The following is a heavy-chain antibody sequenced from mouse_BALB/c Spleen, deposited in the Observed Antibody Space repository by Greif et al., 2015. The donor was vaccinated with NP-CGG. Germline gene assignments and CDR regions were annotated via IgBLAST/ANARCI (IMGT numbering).Heavy chain of an antibody. CDR3: ARWLLPAWFAY. CDR2: ILPGSGST. J-gene: IGHJ3*01. D-gene: IGHD2-3*01. V-gene: IGHV1-9*01. CDR1: GYTFSGYW. Sequence: QVQLQQSGAELMKPGASVKISCKATGYTFSGYWIEWVKQRPGHGLEWIGEILPGSGSTNYNEKFKGKATFTADTSSNAAYMQLSSLTSEDAAVYDCARWLLPAWFAYWGQGTLVTVSA.